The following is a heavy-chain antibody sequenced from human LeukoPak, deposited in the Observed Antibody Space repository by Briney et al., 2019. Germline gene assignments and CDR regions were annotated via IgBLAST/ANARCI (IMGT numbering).Heavy chain of an antibody. CDR1: GFTVSSNY. D-gene: IGHD3-3*01. CDR3: AAKNQLRFLEWLLYY. CDR2: IYSGGST. Sequence: GGSLRLSCAASGFTVSSNYMSWVRQAPGKGLEWVSVIYSGGSTYHADSVKGRFTISRDNSKNTVYLQMNSLRAEDTAVYYCAAKNQLRFLEWLLYYWGQGTLVTVSS. J-gene: IGHJ4*02. V-gene: IGHV3-53*01.